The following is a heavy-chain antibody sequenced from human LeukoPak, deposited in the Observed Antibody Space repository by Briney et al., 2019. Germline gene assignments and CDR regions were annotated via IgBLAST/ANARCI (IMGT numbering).Heavy chain of an antibody. Sequence: ASVKVSCKISGYTVTELSIHWVRQAPGEGLEWMAGFDPEDGETIYAQKFRGRVTMTDDISTDTAYMELSSLRSEDTAVYYCARDRDYYDSSGYNWYFDLWGRGTLVTVSS. D-gene: IGHD3-22*01. V-gene: IGHV1-24*01. J-gene: IGHJ2*01. CDR1: GYTVTELS. CDR3: ARDRDYYDSSGYNWYFDL. CDR2: FDPEDGET.